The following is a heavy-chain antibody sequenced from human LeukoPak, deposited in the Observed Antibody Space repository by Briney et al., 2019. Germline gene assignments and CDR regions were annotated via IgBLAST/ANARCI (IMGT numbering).Heavy chain of an antibody. CDR3: GRAGFGTAYNRFYYYMDV. J-gene: IGHJ6*03. CDR2: IFHGGIA. V-gene: IGHV4-38-2*01. CDR1: NYPITSDYY. Sequence: SETLSLTCEVSNYPITSDYYWVWIRQPPGQGLEWIGQIFHGGIAHYNPSLKSRVTMSVDTSRSQFSVTLNSVTAADTAVYYCGRAGFGTAYNRFYYYMDVWGKGTTATVSS. D-gene: IGHD3-16*01.